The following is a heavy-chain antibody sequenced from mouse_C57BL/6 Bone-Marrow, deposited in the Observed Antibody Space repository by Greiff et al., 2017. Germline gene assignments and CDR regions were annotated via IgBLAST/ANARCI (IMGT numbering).Heavy chain of an antibody. CDR2: IDPEDGET. CDR1: GFNIKDYY. D-gene: IGHD1-1*01. V-gene: IGHV14-2*01. Sequence: EVQLQQSGAELVKPGASVKLSCTASGFNIKDYYIHWVKQRPEQGLEWIGRIDPEDGETKYAPKFQDKATITADTSSNTAYLQLSSLTSEDTAVEYCTRSRIYNGTNYWGRGTTLTVSS. J-gene: IGHJ2*01. CDR3: TRSRIYNGTNY.